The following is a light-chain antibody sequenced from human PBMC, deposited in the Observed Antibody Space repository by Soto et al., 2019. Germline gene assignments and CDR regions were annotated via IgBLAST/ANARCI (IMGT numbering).Light chain of an antibody. Sequence: QSVLTQPASVSGSPGQSITISCTGTSSTVGGFNVVSWYQQHPGKAPKVIIYEGIKRPSGVSNRFSGSNSGSTASLTISGLQAEDEADYCCCSYVGATTYVFGTGTKVTVL. J-gene: IGLJ1*01. CDR1: SSTVGGFNV. V-gene: IGLV2-23*01. CDR3: CSYVGATTYV. CDR2: EGI.